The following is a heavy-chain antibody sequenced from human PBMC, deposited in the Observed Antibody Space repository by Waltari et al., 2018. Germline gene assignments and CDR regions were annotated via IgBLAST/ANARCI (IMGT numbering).Heavy chain of an antibody. J-gene: IGHJ6*02. CDR1: GFTFSSYS. Sequence: EVQLVESGGGLVKPGGSLRLSCAASGFTFSSYSRNWSRQAPGKGLEWVASISSSSSYIYYADSVKGRFTISRDNAKNSLYLQMNSLRAEDTAVYYCARETLFRGRGMDVWGQGTTVTVSS. CDR2: ISSSSSYI. CDR3: ARETLFRGRGMDV. V-gene: IGHV3-21*01. D-gene: IGHD3-10*01.